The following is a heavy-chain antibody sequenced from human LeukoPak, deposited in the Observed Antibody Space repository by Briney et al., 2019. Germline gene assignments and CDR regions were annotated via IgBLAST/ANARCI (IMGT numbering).Heavy chain of an antibody. CDR3: ARSRYRYCSSTSCLHWFAG. D-gene: IGHD2-2*01. J-gene: IGHJ5*02. V-gene: IGHV4-34*01. CDR1: GGSFSDYY. Sequence: PSETLSLTCAVYGGSFSDYYWSWIRQPPGKGLEWIGEINHSGSTNYNPSLKSRVTISVDTSKNQFSLKLSSVTAAATAVYYCARSRYRYCSSTSCLHWFAGWSEGTLVSVSS. CDR2: INHSGST.